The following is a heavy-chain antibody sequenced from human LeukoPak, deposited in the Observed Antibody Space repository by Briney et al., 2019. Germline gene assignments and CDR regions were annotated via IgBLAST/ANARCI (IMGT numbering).Heavy chain of an antibody. D-gene: IGHD5-12*01. J-gene: IGHJ4*02. Sequence: GGSLRLSCAASGFTFSSYGMSWVRQAPGKGLEWVSAISGSGGSTYYADSVKGRFTISRDNSKNTLYLQMNSLRAEDTAVYYCAKASVRGYSGHEFDYFDYWGQGTLVTVSS. CDR3: AKASVRGYSGHEFDYFDY. CDR1: GFTFSSYG. V-gene: IGHV3-23*01. CDR2: ISGSGGST.